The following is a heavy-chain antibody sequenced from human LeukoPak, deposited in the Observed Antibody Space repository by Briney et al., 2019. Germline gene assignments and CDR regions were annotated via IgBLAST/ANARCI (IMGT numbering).Heavy chain of an antibody. V-gene: IGHV6-1*01. CDR2: TYYRSEWYY. CDR1: GDSVSSNSAT. Sequence: SQTLSLTCAISGDSVSSNSATCNWIRQSPSRGLEWLGRTYYRSEWYYDYAVSVKSRITINPDTSKNQFSLQLNSVTPEATAVYYCASTHLYFDYWGQGTLVTVSS. J-gene: IGHJ4*02. D-gene: IGHD3-3*02. CDR3: ASTHLYFDY.